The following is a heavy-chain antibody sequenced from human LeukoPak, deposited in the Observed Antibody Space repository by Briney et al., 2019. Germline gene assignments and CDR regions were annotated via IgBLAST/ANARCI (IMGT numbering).Heavy chain of an antibody. D-gene: IGHD6-13*01. Sequence: GGSLRLSCAAFGFTFSSYSMNWVRQAPGKGLEWVSSISSSSSYIYYADSVKGRFTISRDNAKNSLYLQMNSLRAEDTAVYYCARFEYSSSWTYFDYWGQGTLVTVSS. J-gene: IGHJ4*02. CDR1: GFTFSSYS. V-gene: IGHV3-21*01. CDR2: ISSSSSYI. CDR3: ARFEYSSSWTYFDY.